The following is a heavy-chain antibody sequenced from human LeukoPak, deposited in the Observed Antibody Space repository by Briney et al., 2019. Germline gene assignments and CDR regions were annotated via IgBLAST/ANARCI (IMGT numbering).Heavy chain of an antibody. CDR2: IYPGDSDT. V-gene: IGHV5-51*01. CDR1: GYIFTHNW. CDR3: ARQTRDGSGSRGYSFDF. J-gene: IGHJ4*02. Sequence: GESLRISCKGSGYIFTHNWIGWVRQMPGKGLEWMGIIYPGDSDTRYSPSFEGQVTISVDKSISTAYLQWSSLKASDTAMYYCARQTRDGSGSRGYSFDFWGQGTLVTVSS. D-gene: IGHD3-10*01.